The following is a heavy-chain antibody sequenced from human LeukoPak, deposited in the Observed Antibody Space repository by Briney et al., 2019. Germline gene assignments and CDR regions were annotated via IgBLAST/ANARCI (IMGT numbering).Heavy chain of an antibody. CDR1: GGSISSYY. Sequence: SETLSLTCTVSGGSISSYYWSWIRQPAGKGLEWIGRIYTSGSTNYNPSLKSRVTISVDTSKNQFSLKLSSVTAADTAVYYCAGRGRDGYNSQEFWPDYWGQGTLVTVSS. CDR3: AGRGRDGYNSQEFWPDY. CDR2: IYTSGST. J-gene: IGHJ4*02. D-gene: IGHD5-24*01. V-gene: IGHV4-4*07.